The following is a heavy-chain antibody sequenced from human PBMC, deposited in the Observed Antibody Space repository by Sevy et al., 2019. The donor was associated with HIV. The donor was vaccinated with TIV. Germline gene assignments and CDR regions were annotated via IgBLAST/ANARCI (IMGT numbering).Heavy chain of an antibody. J-gene: IGHJ5*02. CDR1: GFTLSSVA. Sequence: GGSLRLSCAASGFTLSSVAIHWVRLTPGTGLEWLAFIGHDGNKYFYGASVKGRITNSRDNSKNTVSLQMNSLRVEDTAIYYCAKDYCIGNDCFLGWFDPRGQGTVVTVSS. CDR2: IGHDGNKY. CDR3: AKDYCIGNDCFLGWFDP. D-gene: IGHD2-15*01. V-gene: IGHV3-30*02.